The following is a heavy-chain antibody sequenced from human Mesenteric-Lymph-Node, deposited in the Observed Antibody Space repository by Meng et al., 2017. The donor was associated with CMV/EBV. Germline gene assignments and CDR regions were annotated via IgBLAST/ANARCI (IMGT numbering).Heavy chain of an antibody. J-gene: IGHJ4*02. CDR2: INPNSGGT. Sequence: ASVTVSCKAYVYTFTGYYMHWVRQAPGQGLEWMGWINPNSGGTNYAQKFQGRVTMTRDTSISTAYMELSRLRSDDTAVYYCARDKGDIRDRTAAGFYFDYWGQGTLVTVSS. V-gene: IGHV1-2*02. CDR3: ARDKGDIRDRTAAGFYFDY. D-gene: IGHD6-13*01. CDR1: VYTFTGYY.